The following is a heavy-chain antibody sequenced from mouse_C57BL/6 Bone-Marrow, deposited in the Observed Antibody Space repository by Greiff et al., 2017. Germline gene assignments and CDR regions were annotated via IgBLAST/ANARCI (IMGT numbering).Heavy chain of an antibody. J-gene: IGHJ3*01. CDR3: ARYGSSYEAWFAY. Sequence: EVMLVESGGGLVQPGGSLSLSCAASGFTFTDYYMSWVRQPPGKALEWLGFIRNKANGYTTEYSAYVNGRFTISRDNSQSILYLQMNAMRAEDSATYYCARYGSSYEAWFAYWGQGTLVTVSA. V-gene: IGHV7-3*01. CDR2: IRNKANGYTT. CDR1: GFTFTDYY. D-gene: IGHD1-1*01.